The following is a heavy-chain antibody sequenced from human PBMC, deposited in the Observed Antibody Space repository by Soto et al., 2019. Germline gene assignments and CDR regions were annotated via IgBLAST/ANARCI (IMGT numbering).Heavy chain of an antibody. CDR3: ATDNSGLDY. Sequence: SETLSHTCTVSGGSVSSGSFYWSWIRQPPGKGLEWIGYIYYSGSTSTNYNPSLKSRVTISLDTSKNQFSLKLSSVTAADTAVYYCATDNSGLDYWGQETLVTVS. CDR2: IYYSGSTST. V-gene: IGHV4-61*01. CDR1: GGSVSSGSFY. J-gene: IGHJ4*02. D-gene: IGHD6-19*01.